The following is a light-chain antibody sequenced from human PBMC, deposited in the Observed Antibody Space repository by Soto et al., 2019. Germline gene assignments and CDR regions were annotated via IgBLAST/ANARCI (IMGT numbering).Light chain of an antibody. CDR2: GAS. Sequence: DIQLTQSPPTLSASVGDRVTITCRASQSIRYYLAWYQQMPGKAPKLLIYGASSLQSGVPSRFSGSGSGTEFTLTISSLQPDDFATYFCQHHKNYSLTFGQGTKVEIK. V-gene: IGKV1-5*01. CDR3: QHHKNYSLT. CDR1: QSIRYY. J-gene: IGKJ1*01.